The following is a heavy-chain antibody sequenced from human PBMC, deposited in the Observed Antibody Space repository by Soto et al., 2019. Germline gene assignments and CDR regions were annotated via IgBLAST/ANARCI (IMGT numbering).Heavy chain of an antibody. CDR1: GFTFSSCG. D-gene: IGHD1-26*01. V-gene: IGHV3-30*18. Sequence: QVQLVESGGGVVQPGRSLRLSCAASGFTFSSCGMHWVRQAPGKGLEWVAAILKDGSQEFYADSVKGRLTISRDNSKNTLSLQMNSLRTEDTAVYYCEKDPGNLANWFDPWGQGTLVTVSS. CDR3: EKDPGNLANWFDP. J-gene: IGHJ5*02. CDR2: ILKDGSQE.